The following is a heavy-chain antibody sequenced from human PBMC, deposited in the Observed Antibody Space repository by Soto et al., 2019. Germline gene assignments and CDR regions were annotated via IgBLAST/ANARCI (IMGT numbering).Heavy chain of an antibody. Sequence: EVQLVESGGGLVQPGGSLKLSCAASGFTFSGSAMHWVRQASGKGLEWVGRIRSKANSYATAYAASVKGRFTISRDDSKNTAYLQMNSLKTEDTAVYYCARATYYDFFSDPRDVDYWGQGTLVTVSS. V-gene: IGHV3-73*02. D-gene: IGHD3-3*01. J-gene: IGHJ4*02. CDR2: IRSKANSYAT. CDR3: ARATYYDFFSDPRDVDY. CDR1: GFTFSGSA.